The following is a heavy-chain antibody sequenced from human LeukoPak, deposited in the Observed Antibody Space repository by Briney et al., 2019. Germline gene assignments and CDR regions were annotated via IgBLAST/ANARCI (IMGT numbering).Heavy chain of an antibody. CDR1: GYTFTSYD. CDR3: ARGKTWFGELWGY. CDR2: MNPNSGNT. D-gene: IGHD3-10*01. J-gene: IGHJ4*02. V-gene: IGHV1-8*03. Sequence: GASVKVSCKASGYTFTSYDINWVRQATGRGLEWMGWMNPNSGNTGYAQKFQGRVTITRNTSISTAYMELSSLRSEDTAVYYCARGKTWFGELWGYWGQGTLVTVSS.